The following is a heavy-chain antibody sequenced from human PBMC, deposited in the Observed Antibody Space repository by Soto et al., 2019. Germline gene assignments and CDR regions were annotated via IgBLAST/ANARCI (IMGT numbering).Heavy chain of an antibody. CDR2: IYTSGST. CDR3: ARQTTYSSSWFVY. D-gene: IGHD2-2*01. V-gene: IGHV4-4*07. Sequence: WTWIRQPAGKGLEWIGRIYTSGSTNYNPSLKSRVTLSVDTSKNQFSLKLSSVTAADTALYYCARQTTYSSSWFVYWGHGTLVTVSS. J-gene: IGHJ5*01.